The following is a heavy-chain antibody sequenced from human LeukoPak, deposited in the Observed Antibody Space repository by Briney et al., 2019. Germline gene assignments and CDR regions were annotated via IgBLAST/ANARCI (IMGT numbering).Heavy chain of an antibody. CDR3: AKGESTVTLGY. V-gene: IGHV4-38-2*01. CDR2: RYHTGST. Sequence: PSETLSLTCAVSGYSISSGYYWGWIRQPPGKGLEWIGSRYHTGSTHYNPSLYSRVSISLDTSKNQFSLKLTSVTAADTAVYYCAKGESTVTLGYWGQGTLVTVSS. D-gene: IGHD4-17*01. CDR1: GYSISSGYY. J-gene: IGHJ4*02.